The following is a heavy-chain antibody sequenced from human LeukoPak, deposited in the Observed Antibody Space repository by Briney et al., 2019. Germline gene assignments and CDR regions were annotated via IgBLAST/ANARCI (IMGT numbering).Heavy chain of an antibody. CDR1: GFTFSSYA. Sequence: GGSLRLSCAASGFTFSSYAMSWVRQAPGKGLEWVSAISGSGGSTYYADSVKGRFTISRDNSKNMLYLQMNSLRAEDTAVYYCAISRGTGEAVNYWGQGTLVTVSS. CDR2: ISGSGGST. D-gene: IGHD7-27*01. V-gene: IGHV3-23*01. CDR3: AISRGTGEAVNY. J-gene: IGHJ4*02.